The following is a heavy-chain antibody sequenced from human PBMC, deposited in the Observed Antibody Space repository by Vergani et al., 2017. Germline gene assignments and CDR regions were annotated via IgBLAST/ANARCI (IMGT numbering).Heavy chain of an antibody. J-gene: IGHJ4*02. CDR2: IYYTGST. V-gene: IGHV4-59*01. Sequence: QVQLQESGPGLVQPSETLSLTCTVSGGSISSYYWTWIRQPPGKGLEWIGNIYYTGSTNYNPSLQSRITMSVDTSNNQFSRRLSSVTAADTAVYYCARGWVSGWYGELGYWGQGTLVTVSS. CDR3: ARGWVSGWYGELGY. CDR1: GGSISSYY. D-gene: IGHD6-19*01.